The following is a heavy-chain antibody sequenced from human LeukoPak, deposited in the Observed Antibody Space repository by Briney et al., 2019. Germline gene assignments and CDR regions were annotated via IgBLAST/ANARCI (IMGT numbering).Heavy chain of an antibody. Sequence: GGSLRLSCAASGFTFSSYEMNWVRQAPGKGLEWVSSIGSSGDITYYADSGKGRFTVSRDNSKNTLYLQMNSLRAEDTAVYYCAKDRTYCTNAICYNAFDIWGQGTMITVSS. D-gene: IGHD2-8*01. J-gene: IGHJ3*02. CDR1: GFTFSSYE. CDR2: IGSSGDIT. CDR3: AKDRTYCTNAICYNAFDI. V-gene: IGHV3-23*01.